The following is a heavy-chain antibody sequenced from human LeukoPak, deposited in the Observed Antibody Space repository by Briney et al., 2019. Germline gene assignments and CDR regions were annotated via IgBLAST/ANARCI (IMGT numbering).Heavy chain of an antibody. CDR1: GGSISSNSYY. D-gene: IGHD1-1*01. Sequence: PSETLSLTCTVSGGSISSNSYYWGWIRQPPEKGLEWIGEIHHSGDTSYNPSLKSRVTVSVDKSKNQFSLKLSSVTAADTAVYYCARSDDYYFDYWGQGTLVTVSS. V-gene: IGHV4-39*07. CDR3: ARSDDYYFDY. J-gene: IGHJ4*02. CDR2: IHHSGDT.